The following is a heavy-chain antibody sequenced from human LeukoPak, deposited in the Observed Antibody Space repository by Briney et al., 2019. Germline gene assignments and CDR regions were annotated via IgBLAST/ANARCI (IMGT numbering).Heavy chain of an antibody. Sequence: ASVKVSCKVSGYTLTELSMHWVRQAPGKGLEWMGGFDPEDGETIYAQKFQGRVTMTEDTSTDTAYMELSSLRSDDTAVYYCATGPQMTTVVTPSYWGQGTLVTVSS. CDR3: ATGPQMTTVVTPSY. V-gene: IGHV1-24*01. D-gene: IGHD4-23*01. J-gene: IGHJ4*02. CDR1: GYTLTELS. CDR2: FDPEDGET.